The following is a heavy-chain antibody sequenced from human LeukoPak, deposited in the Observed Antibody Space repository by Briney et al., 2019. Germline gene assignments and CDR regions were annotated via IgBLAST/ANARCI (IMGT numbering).Heavy chain of an antibody. V-gene: IGHV3-48*01. Sequence: GGSLILSCAASEFAFSSYSMNWVRQAPGKGLEWVSYITNSGNSKSYADSVKGRFTISRDNTKNSLYLQMNGLRAEDTAVYYCARTRSSGYWTFDYWGQGILVTVSS. CDR1: EFAFSSYS. CDR2: ITNSGNSK. J-gene: IGHJ4*02. CDR3: ARTRSSGYWTFDY. D-gene: IGHD3-22*01.